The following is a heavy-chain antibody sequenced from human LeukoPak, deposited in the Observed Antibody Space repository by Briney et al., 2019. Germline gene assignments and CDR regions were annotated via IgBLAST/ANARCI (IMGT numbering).Heavy chain of an antibody. Sequence: PETLSLTCTVSGGSISSSSYYWGWIRQPPGKGLEWIGSIYYSGSTYYNPSLKSRVTISEDTSKNQFSLKLSSVTAADTAVYYCARQTYYYDSSGYYFSEYYFDYWGQGTLVTVSS. V-gene: IGHV4-39*01. CDR1: GGSISSSSYY. J-gene: IGHJ4*02. D-gene: IGHD3-22*01. CDR2: IYYSGST. CDR3: ARQTYYYDSSGYYFSEYYFDY.